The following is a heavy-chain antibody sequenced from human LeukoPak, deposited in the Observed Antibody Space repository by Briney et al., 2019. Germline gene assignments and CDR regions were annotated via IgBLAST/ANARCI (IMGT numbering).Heavy chain of an antibody. CDR3: AREGDSNSVGWFDP. D-gene: IGHD6-13*01. CDR1: GGSFSGYY. CDR2: IYHSGST. J-gene: IGHJ5*02. Sequence: KTSETLSLTCAVYGGSFSGYYWSWIRQPPGKGLEWIGSIYHSGSTYYNPSLKSRVTISVDTSKNQFSLKLSSVTAADTAVYYCAREGDSNSVGWFDPWGQGTLVTVSS. V-gene: IGHV4-34*01.